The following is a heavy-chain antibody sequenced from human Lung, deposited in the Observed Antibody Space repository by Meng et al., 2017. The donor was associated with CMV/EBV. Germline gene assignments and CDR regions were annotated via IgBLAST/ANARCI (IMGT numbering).Heavy chain of an antibody. CDR3: SKDGGGTLRGAIITKYYFDD. D-gene: IGHD3-10*01. CDR2: IRFDGSNR. J-gene: IGHJ4*02. Sequence: SCVESGFSFSTYAMHWVRQAPGKGLEWVAFIRFDGSNRDYAGSVKGRFTISRDNSKNTLYVQMNNLRPEDTAVYYCSKDGGGTLRGAIITKYYFDDXGQGXPVTVSS. V-gene: IGHV3-30*02. CDR1: GFSFSTYA.